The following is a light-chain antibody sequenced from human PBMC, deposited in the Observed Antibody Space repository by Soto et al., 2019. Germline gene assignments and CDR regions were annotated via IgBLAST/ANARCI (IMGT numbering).Light chain of an antibody. Sequence: EMVLTQSPGTLSLSPGERATLSCRASQSVSSSYLAWYQQKPGQAPRLLIYGVSSRATGIPDRFSGSGSGTDFTLTISRLEPEDFAVYYCQQYGSSRTFGQGTRWRS. CDR3: QQYGSSRT. V-gene: IGKV3-20*01. CDR1: QSVSSSY. CDR2: GVS. J-gene: IGKJ1*01.